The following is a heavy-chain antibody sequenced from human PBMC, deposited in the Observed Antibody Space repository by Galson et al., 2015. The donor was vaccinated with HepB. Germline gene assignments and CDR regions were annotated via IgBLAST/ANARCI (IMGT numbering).Heavy chain of an antibody. CDR3: ARTRDYGAWVDY. V-gene: IGHV4-61*02. Sequence: LTCSVSGDSISSNNYYWTWIRQPVGKALEWIGRTYTSGSVDYNPSLKSRVTMSVDTSKSQFSLRLNSVTAADTAVYYCARTRDYGAWVDYWGLGTLVTVSS. J-gene: IGHJ4*02. CDR2: TYTSGSV. CDR1: GDSISSNNYY. D-gene: IGHD4-17*01.